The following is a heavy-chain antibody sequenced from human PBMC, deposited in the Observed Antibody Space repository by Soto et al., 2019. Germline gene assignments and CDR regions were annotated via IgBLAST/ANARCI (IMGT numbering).Heavy chain of an antibody. V-gene: IGHV6-1*01. J-gene: IGHJ6*02. CDR1: GDSLSSDSAA. CDR2: TYYRSQWYY. Sequence: PSQTLSLTCAISGDSLSSDSAAWNWIRQSPSRGLEWLGRTYYRSQWYYDYAVSVKSRITINPDTSKNQFSLQLNSVTPEDTAVYYCARDREGYCSSSTCYQTPQYFYGMDVWGQGTTVTAP. CDR3: ARDREGYCSSSTCYQTPQYFYGMDV. D-gene: IGHD2-2*01.